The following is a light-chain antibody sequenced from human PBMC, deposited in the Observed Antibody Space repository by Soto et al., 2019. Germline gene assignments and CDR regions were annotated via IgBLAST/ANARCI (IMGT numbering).Light chain of an antibody. CDR2: EVS. CDR3: SSYTTSGTPV. J-gene: IGLJ3*02. Sequence: QSARPQPASVSGSPGQTITISCTGTSSDVGGYNYLSWYQQHPGKAPKVMIYEVSNRPSGVSNRFSGSKSGNTASLTISGLQAEDEADYFCSSYTTSGTPVFGGGTKLTVL. CDR1: SSDVGGYNY. V-gene: IGLV2-14*01.